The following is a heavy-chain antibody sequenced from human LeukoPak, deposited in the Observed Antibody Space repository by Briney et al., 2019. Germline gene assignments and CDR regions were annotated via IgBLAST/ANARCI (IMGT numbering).Heavy chain of an antibody. CDR1: GFTFDDYG. CDR3: ARDGREYYDSSGYPYYYYGMDV. Sequence: GGSLRLSCAASGFTFDDYGMSWVSQAPGKGLEWVSGINWNGGSTGYADSVKGRFTISRDNAKNSLYLQMNSLRAEDTALYHCARDGREYYDSSGYPYYYYGMDVWGQGTTVTVSS. V-gene: IGHV3-20*01. D-gene: IGHD3-22*01. J-gene: IGHJ6*02. CDR2: INWNGGST.